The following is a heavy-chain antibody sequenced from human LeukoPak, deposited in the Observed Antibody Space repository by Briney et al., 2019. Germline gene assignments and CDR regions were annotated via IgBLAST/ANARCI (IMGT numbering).Heavy chain of an antibody. CDR2: IYYSGST. D-gene: IGHD2-8*02. CDR3: ARDLWSDNWFDP. V-gene: IGHV4-59*11. J-gene: IGHJ5*02. CDR1: GGSISSHY. Sequence: SETLSLTCTVSGGSISSHYWSWIRQPPGKGLEWIGYIYYSGSTNYNPSLKSRVTISVDTSKNQFSLKLSSVTAADTAVYYCARDLWSDNWFDPRGQGTLVTVSS.